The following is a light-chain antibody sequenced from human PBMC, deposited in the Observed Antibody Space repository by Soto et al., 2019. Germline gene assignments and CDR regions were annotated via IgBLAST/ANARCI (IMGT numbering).Light chain of an antibody. V-gene: IGKV3-15*01. CDR1: QSVSGN. CDR3: QQFNSWPRT. J-gene: IGKJ1*01. CDR2: GAS. Sequence: IVMTQSPATVSGSPGERVTLSCRASQSVSGNVAWYHQKPGQPPRLLVYGASTTATDIPARFFGSGSETDFTLTINRLQSEDFGIYYCQQFNSWPRTFGQGTKVEIK.